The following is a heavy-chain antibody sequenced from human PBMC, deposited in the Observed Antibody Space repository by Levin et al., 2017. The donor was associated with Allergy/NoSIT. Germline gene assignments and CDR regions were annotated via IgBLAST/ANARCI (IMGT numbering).Heavy chain of an antibody. CDR3: TTEHDYGAYINSFES. J-gene: IGHJ5*01. V-gene: IGHV3-15*07. CDR1: GFSFSNAW. Sequence: GGSLRLSCAASGFSFSNAWMNWVRQTPGKGLEWVGRIKSKIDGGTTDYAAPVKDRFIISRDDSKNTLFLQMNNLKTEDTAVYYCTTEHDYGAYINSFESWGQGTLGNVSS. D-gene: IGHD4-17*01. CDR2: IKSKIDGGTT.